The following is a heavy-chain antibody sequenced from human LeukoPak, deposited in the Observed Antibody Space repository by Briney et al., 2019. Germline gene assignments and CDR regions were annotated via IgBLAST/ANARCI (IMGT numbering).Heavy chain of an antibody. V-gene: IGHV1-2*02. Sequence: ASVKVSCKPSGYTFTVYYIHWVRQAPRQGLEWMGWINPTSGATNYAQKFQGRVTMTRDTSISTAYMELNSLRSDDTAVYYCARSRTQYLPRYMDVWGKGTTVTISS. CDR1: GYTFTVYY. D-gene: IGHD2-2*01. CDR3: ARSRTQYLPRYMDV. J-gene: IGHJ6*03. CDR2: INPTSGAT.